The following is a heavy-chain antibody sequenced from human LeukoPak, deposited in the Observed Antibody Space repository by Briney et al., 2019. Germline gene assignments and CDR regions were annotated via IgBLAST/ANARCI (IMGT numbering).Heavy chain of an antibody. CDR2: MNPNSGNT. CDR3: ARLGNPENFWSGYWVPHYYYGMDV. J-gene: IGHJ6*02. V-gene: IGHV1-8*01. D-gene: IGHD3-3*01. Sequence: ASVKVSCKASGYTFTSYDINWVRQATGQGLEWMGWMNPNSGNTGYAQKFQGRVTMTRNTSISTAYMELSSLRSEDTAVYYCARLGNPENFWSGYWVPHYYYGMDVWGQGTTVTVSS. CDR1: GYTFTSYD.